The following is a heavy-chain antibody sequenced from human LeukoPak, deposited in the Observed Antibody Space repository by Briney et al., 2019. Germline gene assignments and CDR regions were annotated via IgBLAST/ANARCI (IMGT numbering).Heavy chain of an antibody. CDR2: ISSSRSYI. D-gene: IGHD4-17*01. J-gene: IGHJ6*04. CDR1: GSTFSSYS. CDR3: ARATHDYGDYVDYYYYYGMDV. V-gene: IGHV3-21*01. Sequence: GGSLRLSCAASGSTFSSYSMNWVRQAPGKGLEWVSSISSSRSYIYYADSVKGRFTISRDNAKNSLYLQMDSLRAEDTAVYYCARATHDYGDYVDYYYYYGMDVWGKGTTVTVSS.